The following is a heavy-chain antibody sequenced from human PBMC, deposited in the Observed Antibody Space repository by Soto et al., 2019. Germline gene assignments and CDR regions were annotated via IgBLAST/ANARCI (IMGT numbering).Heavy chain of an antibody. D-gene: IGHD3-10*01. V-gene: IGHV1-18*01. CDR3: MRYLDGSGSYYTDD. CDR2: IRVQKGNT. CDR1: GYNFIDYG. Sequence: GASGKVSGKASGYNFIDYGITWVRQAPGQGLEWMGWIRVQKGNTNYAQKVQGRVTMTTETFTSTAYMEMTGLRPDETAVYYCMRYLDGSGSYYTDDWGPGTLVTVSS. J-gene: IGHJ4*02.